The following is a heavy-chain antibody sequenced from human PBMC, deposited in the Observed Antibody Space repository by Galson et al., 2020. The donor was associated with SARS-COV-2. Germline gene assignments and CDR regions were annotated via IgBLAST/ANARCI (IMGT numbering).Heavy chain of an antibody. D-gene: IGHD4-17*01. V-gene: IGHV3-7*01. CDR3: ARDISYGASDI. Sequence: GGSLRLSCAASGFTFSGRWMNWVRQAPGKGLEWVAPISPGGNEQYYVDSVKDRFTVSRDNAKNSLYLQMNTLRADDTAIYYCARDISYGASDIWGQGTMVIVSS. CDR1: GFTFSGRW. CDR2: ISPGGNEQ. J-gene: IGHJ3*02.